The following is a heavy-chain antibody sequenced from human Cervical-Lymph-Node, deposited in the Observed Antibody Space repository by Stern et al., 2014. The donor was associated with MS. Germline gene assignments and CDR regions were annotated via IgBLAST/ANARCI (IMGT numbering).Heavy chain of an antibody. CDR2: ISYDGSSQ. CDR1: GFTFGRYS. V-gene: IGHV3-30-3*01. J-gene: IGHJ4*02. D-gene: IGHD6-25*01. Sequence: VQLVQSGGGVVQPGRSLRLSCATSGFTFGRYSMHWVRQAPGKGLEWVAIISYDGSSQHYADSVKGRFTISRSNFNNTLNLQMNSLRVEDTAMYYCARPSAARYFDYWGQGSQVTVSS. CDR3: ARPSAARYFDY.